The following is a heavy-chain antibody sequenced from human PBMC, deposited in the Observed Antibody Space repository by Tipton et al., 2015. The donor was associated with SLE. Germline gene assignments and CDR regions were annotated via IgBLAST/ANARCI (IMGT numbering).Heavy chain of an antibody. CDR1: GHTFTSYY. D-gene: IGHD4-17*01. CDR2: INPGGDST. Sequence: QLVQSGAEVKKPGASVRVSCKASGHTFTSYYMHWVRQAPGQGLEWMGMINPGGDSTNNAQKFQGRLTMTRDTSTSTVYMELRSLRSDDTAVYYCARWGYGDYNWFDPWGQGTLVTVSS. V-gene: IGHV1-46*01. J-gene: IGHJ5*02. CDR3: ARWGYGDYNWFDP.